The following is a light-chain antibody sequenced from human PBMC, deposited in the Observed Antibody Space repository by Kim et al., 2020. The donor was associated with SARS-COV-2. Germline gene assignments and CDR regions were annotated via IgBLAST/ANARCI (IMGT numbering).Light chain of an antibody. Sequence: SYELTQPPSVSVSPGQTATITCSGDKLGDKYVCWYQQKPGQSPVLVIYQDIKRPSGIPERFSGSNSGNTATLTISGTQAMDEADYYCQAWDSSAYVFGTGTKVTVL. V-gene: IGLV3-1*01. CDR3: QAWDSSAYV. CDR2: QDI. CDR1: KLGDKY. J-gene: IGLJ1*01.